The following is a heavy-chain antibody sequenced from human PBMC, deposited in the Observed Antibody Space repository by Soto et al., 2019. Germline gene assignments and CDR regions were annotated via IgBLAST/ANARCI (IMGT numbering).Heavy chain of an antibody. CDR1: GYIFTSYY. V-gene: IGHV1-46*01. CDR3: ARDRGRASAGEYYYYGMDV. J-gene: IGHJ6*02. CDR2: IDPSGGST. D-gene: IGHD3-10*01. Sequence: QVQLVQSGAEVKKPGASVKVSCTSSGYIFTSYYIHWVRQAPGQGLDWMGVIDPSGGSTGYAQNFQGRVNLTRDASTSTVYMELSSLRPDDTALYYCARDRGRASAGEYYYYGMDVWGQGSTVTVSS.